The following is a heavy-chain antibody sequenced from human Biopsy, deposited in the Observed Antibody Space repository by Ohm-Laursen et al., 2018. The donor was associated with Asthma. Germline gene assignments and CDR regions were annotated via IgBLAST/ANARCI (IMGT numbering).Heavy chain of an antibody. CDR1: GGSMSSSSYY. CDR2: ISYTGSA. D-gene: IGHD6-6*01. V-gene: IGHV4-39*02. Sequence: SDTLSLTCAVSGGSMSSSSYYWGWIRQPPGKGLEWMGSISYTGSAYHNPSLKSRVTISADTSKNHFSLKAPSVTAADTAVYYCARAVSSSSYWYFDLWGRGDLVTVSS. CDR3: ARAVSSSSYWYFDL. J-gene: IGHJ2*01.